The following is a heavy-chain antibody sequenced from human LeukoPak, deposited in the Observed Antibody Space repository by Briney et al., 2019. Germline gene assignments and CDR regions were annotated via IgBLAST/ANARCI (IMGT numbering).Heavy chain of an antibody. D-gene: IGHD3-10*01. CDR3: SESPLSQGSGPDY. CDR2: ISGSGGST. Sequence: GGSLRLSCAASGFTFSSYAMSWVRQAPGKGLEWVSAISGSGGSTYYADSVKGRFSISRDNSKNTLYLQMNSLRAEDTAVYYWSESPLSQGSGPDYWGQGTLVTVSS. V-gene: IGHV3-23*01. J-gene: IGHJ4*02. CDR1: GFTFSSYA.